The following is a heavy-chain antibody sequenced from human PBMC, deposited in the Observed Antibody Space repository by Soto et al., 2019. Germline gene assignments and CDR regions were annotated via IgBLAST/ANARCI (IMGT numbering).Heavy chain of an antibody. V-gene: IGHV1-8*01. CDR2: MNPNSGKT. CDR3: ARAETYDYIWGSYRYHFDY. Sequence: QVQLVQSGAEVKKPGASVKVSCKASGYTFTSYDINWVRQATGQGLEWMGWMNPNSGKTGYAQKFQGRGTMTRNTSISTAYMEMSSLRSEDTAVYYCARAETYDYIWGSYRYHFDYWGQGTLVTVSS. D-gene: IGHD3-16*02. J-gene: IGHJ4*02. CDR1: GYTFTSYD.